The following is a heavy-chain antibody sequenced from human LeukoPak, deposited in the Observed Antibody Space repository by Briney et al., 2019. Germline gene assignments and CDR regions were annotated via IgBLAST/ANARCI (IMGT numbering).Heavy chain of an antibody. CDR1: GGSFSGYY. CDR3: ARGIEQWLVQGFDY. D-gene: IGHD6-19*01. V-gene: IGHV4-31*11. Sequence: SETLSLTCAVYGGSFSGYYWSWIRQHPGKGLEWIGYIYYSGSTYYNPSLKSRVTISVDTSKNQFSLKLSSVTAADTAVYYCARGIEQWLVQGFDYWGQGTLVTVSS. J-gene: IGHJ4*02. CDR2: IYYSGST.